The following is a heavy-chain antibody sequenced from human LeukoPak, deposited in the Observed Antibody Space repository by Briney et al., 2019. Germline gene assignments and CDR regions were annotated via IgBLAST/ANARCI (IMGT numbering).Heavy chain of an antibody. CDR3: ARVAKERVGGVYYFDY. CDR2: IGTAGDT. CDR1: GFTFSDYD. J-gene: IGHJ4*02. Sequence: RSGGSLRLSCAASGFTFSDYDMHWVRHATGKGLGWVSAIGTAGDTYYTCSVKGRFTISRENAKNSLYLQMNSLRAGDTAVYYCARVAKERVGGVYYFDYWGQGTLVTVSS. V-gene: IGHV3-13*01. D-gene: IGHD1-1*01.